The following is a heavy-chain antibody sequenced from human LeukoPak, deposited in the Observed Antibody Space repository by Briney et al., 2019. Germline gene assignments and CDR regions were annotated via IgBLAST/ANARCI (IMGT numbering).Heavy chain of an antibody. Sequence: SGGSLRLSCAASGFTFSSYSMTWVRQAPGKGLEGVSSISSRSSYIYYADSVKGRLTISRENAKDSLYLQMNSLRAEDTAVYYCAVAAAGTRGLGPYYYYYGMDVWGQGTTVTVSS. D-gene: IGHD6-13*01. V-gene: IGHV3-21*01. CDR2: ISSRSSYI. CDR3: AVAAAGTRGLGPYYYYYGMDV. CDR1: GFTFSSYS. J-gene: IGHJ6*02.